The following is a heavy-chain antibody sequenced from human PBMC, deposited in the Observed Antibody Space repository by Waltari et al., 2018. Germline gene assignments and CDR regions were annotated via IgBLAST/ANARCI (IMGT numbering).Heavy chain of an antibody. CDR1: GGSIRSYY. D-gene: IGHD1-26*01. CDR3: ASDSGSPPGRAWGYFDY. J-gene: IGHJ4*02. CDR2: IYTSGST. V-gene: IGHV4-4*07. Sequence: QVQLQESGPGLVKPSETLSLTCTVSGGSIRSYYWRWIRQHAGKGLEWIGRIYTSGSTNYNPSLKSRVTMSVDTSKNQFSLKLSSVTAADTAVYYCASDSGSPPGRAWGYFDYWGQGTLVTVSS.